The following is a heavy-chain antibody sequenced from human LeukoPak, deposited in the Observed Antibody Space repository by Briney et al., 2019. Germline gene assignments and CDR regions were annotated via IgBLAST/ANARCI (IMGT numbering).Heavy chain of an antibody. V-gene: IGHV4-59*01. CDR2: IYYSGST. CDR1: GGSISSYY. CDR3: ARDRVDYGGNSGGFDP. Sequence: SETLSLTYTVSGGSISSYYWSWIRQPPGKGLEWIGYIYYSGSTNYNPSLKSRVTISVDTSKNQFSLKLSSVTAADTAVYYCARDRVDYGGNSGGFDPWGQGTLVTVSS. J-gene: IGHJ5*02. D-gene: IGHD4-23*01.